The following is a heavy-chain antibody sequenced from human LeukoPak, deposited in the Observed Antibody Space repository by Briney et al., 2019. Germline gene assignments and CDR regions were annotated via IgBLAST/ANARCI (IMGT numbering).Heavy chain of an antibody. Sequence: GASVKVSCKASGGTFSSYAISWVRQAPGQGLEWMGGIIPIFGTANYAQKFQGRVTMTRNTSISTAYMELSSLRSEDTAVYYCARARRYCSSTSCSYYFDYWGQGTLVTVSS. CDR3: ARARRYCSSTSCSYYFDY. D-gene: IGHD2-2*01. CDR1: GGTFSSYA. CDR2: IIPIFGTA. V-gene: IGHV1-69*05. J-gene: IGHJ4*02.